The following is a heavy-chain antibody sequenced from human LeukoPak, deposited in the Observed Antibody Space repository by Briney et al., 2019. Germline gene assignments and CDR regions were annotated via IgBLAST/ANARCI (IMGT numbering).Heavy chain of an antibody. Sequence: PGGSLRLSCAASGFTFSNYALHWVRQAPGKGLEYVSGIVGNGGSTYYANSVKGRFNISRDNSKNTLYLQMGSLRTEDMAVYYCARGYSSSWYSAFDIWGQGTMVTVSS. CDR2: IVGNGGST. CDR1: GFTFSNYA. CDR3: ARGYSSSWYSAFDI. J-gene: IGHJ3*02. D-gene: IGHD6-13*01. V-gene: IGHV3-64*01.